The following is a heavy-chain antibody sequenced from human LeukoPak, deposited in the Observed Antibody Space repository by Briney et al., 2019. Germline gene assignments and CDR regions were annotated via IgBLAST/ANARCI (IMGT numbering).Heavy chain of an antibody. D-gene: IGHD4-17*01. CDR1: GYTFTSYY. J-gene: IGHJ4*02. CDR3: ARDDYGDYATDY. Sequence: ASVKVSCKASGYTFTSYYMHWVRQAPGQGLERMGTINPSGGSTSYAQKFQGRVTMTRDTSTSTVYMELSSLRSEDTAVYYCARDDYGDYATDYWGQGTLVTVSS. CDR2: INPSGGST. V-gene: IGHV1-46*01.